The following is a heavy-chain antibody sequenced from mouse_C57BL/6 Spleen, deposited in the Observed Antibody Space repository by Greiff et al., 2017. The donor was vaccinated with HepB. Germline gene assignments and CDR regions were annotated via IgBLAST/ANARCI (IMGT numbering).Heavy chain of an antibody. CDR1: GFTFSDYG. J-gene: IGHJ1*03. D-gene: IGHD4-1*01. CDR3: ARGGTRCYFDV. Sequence: EVKVVESGGGLVKPGGSLKLSCAASGFTFSDYGMHWVRQAPEKGLEWVAYISSGSSTIYYADTVKGRFTISRDNAKNTRFLQMTSLRSEDTAMYYCARGGTRCYFDVWGTGTTVTVSS. V-gene: IGHV5-17*01. CDR2: ISSGSSTI.